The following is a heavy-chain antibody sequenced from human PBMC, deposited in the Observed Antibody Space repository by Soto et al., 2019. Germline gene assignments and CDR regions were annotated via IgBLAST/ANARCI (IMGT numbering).Heavy chain of an antibody. J-gene: IGHJ5*02. CDR3: AGEVGITGTTRRINWFDP. CDR2: IYYSGST. D-gene: IGHD1-7*01. V-gene: IGHV4-31*03. Sequence: PSETLSLTCTVSGGSISSGGYYWSWIRQHPGKGLEWIGYIYYSGSTYYNPSLKSRVTISVDTSKNQFSLKLSSVTAADTAVYYCAGEVGITGTTRRINWFDPWGQGTLVTVSS. CDR1: GGSISSGGYY.